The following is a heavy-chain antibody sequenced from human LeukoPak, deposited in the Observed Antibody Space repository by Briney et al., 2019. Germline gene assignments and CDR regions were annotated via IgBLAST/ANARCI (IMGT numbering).Heavy chain of an antibody. J-gene: IGHJ4*02. Sequence: GGSLRLSCAASGFTFSSYSMNWVRQAPGKGLEWVSSISSSSSYSSYTYYADPVKGRFTISRDNAKNSLYLQMDSQRAEDTAVYYCAKPRTNDYGGNFDCWGQGTLVTVSS. CDR3: AKPRTNDYGGNFDC. V-gene: IGHV3-21*06. D-gene: IGHD4-23*01. CDR1: GFTFSSYS. CDR2: ISSSSSYSSYT.